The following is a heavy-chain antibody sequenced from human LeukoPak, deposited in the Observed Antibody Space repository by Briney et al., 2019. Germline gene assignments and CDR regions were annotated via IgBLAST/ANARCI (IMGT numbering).Heavy chain of an antibody. CDR1: GSIFRTNY. CDR2: VYSDGNT. CDR3: AKGRRAFDI. Sequence: GGSLRLSCAASGSIFRTNYMRWVRQAPGKGLEWVAYVYSDGNTYYTDSVKGRFTISRDNCKTMLFLELNSLRAEDTALYYCAKGRRAFDIWGQGTMVTVSS. V-gene: IGHV3-66*01. J-gene: IGHJ3*02.